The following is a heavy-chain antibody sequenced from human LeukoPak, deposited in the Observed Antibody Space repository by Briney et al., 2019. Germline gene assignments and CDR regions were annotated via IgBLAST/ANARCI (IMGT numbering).Heavy chain of an antibody. CDR1: GGTISSGTYY. D-gene: IGHD3-22*01. Sequence: SGTLSLTCPASGGTISSGTYYWASIRQPPGKAPEWIWTIHYSGDTYDNPALKSRVTISVDPPKKQFFLNLSSVTAADTAVYYCARLGGYYDPPGYWGQGTLVTVSS. CDR3: ARLGGYYDPPGY. CDR2: IHYSGDT. J-gene: IGHJ4*02. V-gene: IGHV4-39*01.